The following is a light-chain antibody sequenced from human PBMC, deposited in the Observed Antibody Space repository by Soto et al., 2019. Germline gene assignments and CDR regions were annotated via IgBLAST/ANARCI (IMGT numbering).Light chain of an antibody. CDR3: QHYGDSPPFT. CDR2: GAS. V-gene: IGKV3-20*01. CDR1: QSVTSNY. J-gene: IGKJ3*01. Sequence: EIVLTQSPGTLSLSPGERATLSCRASQSVTSNYLAWYQQKPGQAPRILIFGASSRATGIPDKFSGSGSGTDFTLTIRRLEPDDFAVYYCQHYGDSPPFTFGPGTKVEIK.